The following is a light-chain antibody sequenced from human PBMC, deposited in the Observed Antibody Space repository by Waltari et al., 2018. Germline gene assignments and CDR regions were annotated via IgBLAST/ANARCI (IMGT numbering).Light chain of an antibody. CDR1: QSVSSSY. Sequence: EIVLTQSPGTLSLSPGERATLSCRASQSVSSSYLAWYQQKPGQAPRLLIYGASSRATDIPDRFSGSGSGTDFTLTISRLEPEDFAVYYCQQYGSSRPWTFGQGTKLEIK. V-gene: IGKV3-20*01. CDR3: QQYGSSRPWT. CDR2: GAS. J-gene: IGKJ2*02.